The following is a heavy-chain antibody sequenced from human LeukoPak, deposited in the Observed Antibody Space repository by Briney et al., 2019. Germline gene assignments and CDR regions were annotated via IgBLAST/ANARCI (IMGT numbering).Heavy chain of an antibody. D-gene: IGHD2-2*01. J-gene: IGHJ4*02. CDR3: ARGTRSGPSFDY. V-gene: IGHV3-20*04. CDR1: KFTFTNYW. Sequence: GESLRLSCAASKFTFTNYWMSWVRQAPGKGLEWVSGISWNSGSIGYADSVKGRFTISRDNAKNSLYLQMNSLRAEDTALYYCARGTRSGPSFDYWGQGTLVTVSS. CDR2: ISWNSGSI.